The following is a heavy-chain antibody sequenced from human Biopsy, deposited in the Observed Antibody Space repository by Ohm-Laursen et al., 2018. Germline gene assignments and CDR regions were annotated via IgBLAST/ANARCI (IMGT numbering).Heavy chain of an antibody. Sequence: SDTLSLTWTVSGGSISGSSWSWIRQAPGRGLEWVGYISYSGSTSNNPSLKSRITISVDPSKNQISLKVTSVTAADTAVYYCAKHGSGWTGDDALHIWGQGTMVTVSS. CDR3: AKHGSGWTGDDALHI. CDR1: GGSISGSS. V-gene: IGHV4-59*08. CDR2: ISYSGST. D-gene: IGHD6-19*01. J-gene: IGHJ3*02.